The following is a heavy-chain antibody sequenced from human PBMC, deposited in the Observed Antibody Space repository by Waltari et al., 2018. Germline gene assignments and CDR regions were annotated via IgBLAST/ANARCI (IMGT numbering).Heavy chain of an antibody. V-gene: IGHV1-46*01. CDR3: ARDPYYCTGGVCYPDY. Sequence: QVQLVQSGAEVKKPGASVKVSCKASGYTFTSYYMHWVRQAPGQGLEWMGIINPSGGSTSYAQKCQGRVTMTRDTSTSTVYMELSSLRSEDTAVYYCARDPYYCTGGVCYPDYWGQGTLVTVSS. CDR1: GYTFTSYY. J-gene: IGHJ4*02. D-gene: IGHD2-8*02. CDR2: INPSGGST.